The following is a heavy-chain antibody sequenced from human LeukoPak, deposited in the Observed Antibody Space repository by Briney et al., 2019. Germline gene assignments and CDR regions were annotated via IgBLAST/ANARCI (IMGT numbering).Heavy chain of an antibody. V-gene: IGHV4-34*01. CDR2: INHSGST. CDR3: ARGEREMATIVDY. J-gene: IGHJ4*02. CDR1: GGSFSGYY. Sequence: PSETLSLTCAVYGGSFSGYYWSWIRQPPGKGLEWIGEINHSGSTNYNPSLKSQVTISVDTSKNQFSLKLSSVTAADTAVYYCARGEREMATIVDYWGQGTLVTVSS. D-gene: IGHD5-12*01.